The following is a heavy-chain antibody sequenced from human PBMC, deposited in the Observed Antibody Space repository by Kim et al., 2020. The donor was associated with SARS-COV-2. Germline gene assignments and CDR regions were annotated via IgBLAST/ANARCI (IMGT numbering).Heavy chain of an antibody. Sequence: SLRLSCAASGFTFGDYAMHWVRQAPGKGLEWVSGISWNSGSIGYADSVKGRFTISRDNAKNSLYLQMNSLRAEDTALYYCAKDIRSKVAGAFDIWGQGTMVTVSS. D-gene: IGHD3-10*01. CDR2: ISWNSGSI. CDR1: GFTFGDYA. V-gene: IGHV3-9*01. J-gene: IGHJ3*02. CDR3: AKDIRSKVAGAFDI.